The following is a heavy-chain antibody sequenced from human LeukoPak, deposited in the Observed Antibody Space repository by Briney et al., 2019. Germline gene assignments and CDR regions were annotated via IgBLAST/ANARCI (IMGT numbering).Heavy chain of an antibody. CDR3: AKLLFYYGSGSPYFDY. CDR2: ISGSGGST. D-gene: IGHD3-10*01. Sequence: TGGSLRLSCAASGFTFSSYGMSWVRQAPGKGLEWVSAISGSGGSTYYADSVKGRFTISRDNSKNTLYLQMNSLRAEDTAVNYCAKLLFYYGSGSPYFDYWGQGTLVTVSS. J-gene: IGHJ4*02. V-gene: IGHV3-23*01. CDR1: GFTFSSYG.